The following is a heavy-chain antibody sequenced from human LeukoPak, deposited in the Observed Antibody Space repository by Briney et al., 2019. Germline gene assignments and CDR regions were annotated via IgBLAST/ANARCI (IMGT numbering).Heavy chain of an antibody. J-gene: IGHJ4*02. CDR1: KFTFSTYA. CDR2: ISYDGTNK. V-gene: IGHV3-30-3*01. CDR3: ARDRGGSGWYYLDY. D-gene: IGHD6-19*01. Sequence: GGSLRLSCTASKFTFSTYAMHWVRQAPGKGLEWGAAISYDGTNKYYADSVKGRINISRDNSKNTVYLQMSNVTAEDTAMYHCARDRGGSGWYYLDYWGQGTLVTVSS.